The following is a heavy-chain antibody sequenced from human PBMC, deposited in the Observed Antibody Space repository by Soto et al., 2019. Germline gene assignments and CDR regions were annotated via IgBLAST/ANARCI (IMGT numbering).Heavy chain of an antibody. CDR1: GYNFTKYG. CDR3: VRGPVPLNYYYGIDV. J-gene: IGHJ6*02. V-gene: IGHV1-18*01. D-gene: IGHD3-10*01. Sequence: QVQLVQSGTEVKKPGASLKVSCKASGYNFTKYGISWVRQAPGQGLEWMGWISAYNGYTKYTQKFQGRVTMTTDTSKSTGYMDLRSLRFDDTAVYYCVRGPVPLNYYYGIDVWGQGTTVTVS. CDR2: ISAYNGYT.